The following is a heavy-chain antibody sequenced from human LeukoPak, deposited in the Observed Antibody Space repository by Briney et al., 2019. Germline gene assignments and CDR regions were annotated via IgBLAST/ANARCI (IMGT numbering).Heavy chain of an antibody. V-gene: IGHV4-30-4*08. CDR2: IYYSGST. CDR1: GGSISSGDYY. J-gene: IGHJ5*02. CDR3: ARYSTATVTTQDWFDP. D-gene: IGHD4-11*01. Sequence: NPSETLSLTCTVSGGSISSGDYYWSWIRQPPGKGLEWIGYIYYSGSTYYNPSLKSRVTISVDTSKNQFSLNLSSVTAADTAVYYCARYSTATVTTQDWFDPWGQGTLVTVSS.